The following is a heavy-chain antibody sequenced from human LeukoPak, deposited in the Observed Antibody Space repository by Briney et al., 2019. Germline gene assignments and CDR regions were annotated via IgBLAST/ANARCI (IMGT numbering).Heavy chain of an antibody. CDR2: IFNDGSNK. CDR3: ARDPQDQVVYHFDY. V-gene: IGHV3-30*04. D-gene: IGHD2-2*02. J-gene: IGHJ4*02. Sequence: GGSLRLSCAASGFTFSNYAMHWVRQAPGKGLEWVAVIFNDGSNKYYADSLKGRFTISGDNSKNTLYLQMNSLRAEDTAVYFCARDPQDQVVYHFDYWGQGTLVTVSS. CDR1: GFTFSNYA.